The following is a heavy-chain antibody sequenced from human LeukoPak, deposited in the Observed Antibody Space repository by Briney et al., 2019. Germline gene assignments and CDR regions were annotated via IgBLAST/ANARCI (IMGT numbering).Heavy chain of an antibody. CDR1: GFIFNDYA. CDR3: VRSRAASLGYFDS. CDR2: SGWTGIGT. J-gene: IGHJ4*02. D-gene: IGHD7-27*01. V-gene: IGHV3-43D*03. Sequence: SGGSLRLSCAVSGFIFNDYALHWVRQVPGKGLEWLSFSGWTGIGTDYGDSVKGRFTISRDDSKNSLYLQMHSLRSEDSALYYCVRSRAASLGYFDSWGQGTPVTVSS.